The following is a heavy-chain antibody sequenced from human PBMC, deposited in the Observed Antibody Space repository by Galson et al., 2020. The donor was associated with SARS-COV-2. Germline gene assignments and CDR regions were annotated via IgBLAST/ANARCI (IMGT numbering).Heavy chain of an antibody. CDR2: IFRSGTT. D-gene: IGHD5-12*01. J-gene: IGHJ5*02. CDR3: ARSTGYDYEDWFDP. V-gene: IGHV4-61*03. CDR1: GGSVNSGPFY. Sequence: SETLSLTCTVSGGSVNSGPFYWRWIRQPPGKGLEWLGWIFRSGTTNYNPSLESRVTISVDTSNSHFSLNLNSVTASDTAVYYCARSTGYDYEDWFDPWGQGTLVTVSS.